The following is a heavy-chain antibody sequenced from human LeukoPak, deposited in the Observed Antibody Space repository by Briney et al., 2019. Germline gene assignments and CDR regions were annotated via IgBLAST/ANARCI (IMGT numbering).Heavy chain of an antibody. D-gene: IGHD6-13*01. CDR3: AKEIDSSSWYYFDY. J-gene: IGHJ4*02. Sequence: GGSLRLSCAASGFTFSSYSMNWVRQAPGKGLEWVSSISSSSSYIYYADSVKGRFTISRDNAKNSLYLQMNSLRAEDTALYYCAKEIDSSSWYYFDYWGQGTLVTVSS. V-gene: IGHV3-21*04. CDR2: ISSSSSYI. CDR1: GFTFSSYS.